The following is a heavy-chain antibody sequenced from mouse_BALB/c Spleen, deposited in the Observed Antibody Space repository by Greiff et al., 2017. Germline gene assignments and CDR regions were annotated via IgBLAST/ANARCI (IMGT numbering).Heavy chain of an antibody. D-gene: IGHD1-1*01. Sequence: EVMLVESGGGLVKPGGSLNLSCAVSGFTFSSYAMSWVRQTPEKRLEWVASISSGGSTYYPDSVKGRFTISRDNARNILYLQMSSLRSEDTAMYYCAREDDYSSSPSFDYWGQGTTLTVSS. J-gene: IGHJ2*01. CDR1: GFTFSSYA. V-gene: IGHV5-6-5*01. CDR2: ISSGGST. CDR3: AREDDYSSSPSFDY.